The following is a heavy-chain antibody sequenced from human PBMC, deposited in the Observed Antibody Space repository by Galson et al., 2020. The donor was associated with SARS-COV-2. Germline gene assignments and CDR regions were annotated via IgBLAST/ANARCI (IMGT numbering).Heavy chain of an antibody. CDR2: INEDGSAR. J-gene: IGHJ6*03. CDR3: TRLGAPRDYGFYYHYYMDV. Sequence: ASINEDGSARYFVDSVKGRLTMSRDNAQNSIYLQMNSLRAEDTAVYYCTRLGAPRDYGFYYHYYMDVWGKGTTVTVSS. V-gene: IGHV3-7*03. D-gene: IGHD4-17*01.